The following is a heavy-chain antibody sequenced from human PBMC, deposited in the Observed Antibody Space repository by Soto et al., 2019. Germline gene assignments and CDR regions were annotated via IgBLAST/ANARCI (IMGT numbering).Heavy chain of an antibody. V-gene: IGHV3-23*01. D-gene: IGHD6-13*01. CDR3: AKDFRPNSSPPAGFDY. CDR2: ISGSGGST. J-gene: IGHJ4*02. CDR1: GFTFSSYA. Sequence: GGSLRLSCAASGFTFSSYAMSWVRQAPGKGLEWVSAISGSGGSTYYADSVKGRFTISRDNSKNTLYLQMNSLRAEDTAVYYCAKDFRPNSSPPAGFDYWGQGTLVTVSS.